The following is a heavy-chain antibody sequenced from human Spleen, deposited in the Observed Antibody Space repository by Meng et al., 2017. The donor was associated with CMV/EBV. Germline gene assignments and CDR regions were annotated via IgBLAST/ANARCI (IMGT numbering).Heavy chain of an antibody. V-gene: IGHV4-59*01. D-gene: IGHD6-13*01. CDR3: ARGRIALSVNDGMDV. Sequence: SETLSLTCTVSGGSISTYYWNWIRQPPGKGPEWIGYIYYSGTTNYNPSLKSRATISVDTSKIQFSLSLTSVTAADTAVYYCARGRIALSVNDGMDVWGQGTTVTVSS. J-gene: IGHJ6*02. CDR1: GGSISTYY. CDR2: IYYSGTT.